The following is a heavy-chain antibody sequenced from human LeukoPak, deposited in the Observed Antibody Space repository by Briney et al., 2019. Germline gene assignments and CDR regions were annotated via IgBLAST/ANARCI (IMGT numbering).Heavy chain of an antibody. J-gene: IGHJ4*02. Sequence: GGSLRLSCSASGFTFSRYAMHWVRQAPGKVLEYVSGINDNGGRTHYGDSVKGKFSISRDNSKNTLHLQMSTLRAEDTALYYCVKDVGGSYAFDYWGQGILVTVAS. D-gene: IGHD1-26*01. V-gene: IGHV3-64D*09. CDR1: GFTFSRYA. CDR2: INDNGGRT. CDR3: VKDVGGSYAFDY.